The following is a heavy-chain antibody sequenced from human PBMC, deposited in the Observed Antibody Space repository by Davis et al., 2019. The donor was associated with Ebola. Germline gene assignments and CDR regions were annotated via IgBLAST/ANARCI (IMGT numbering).Heavy chain of an antibody. J-gene: IGHJ4*02. CDR3: AKSTYYDFWSGYLYYFDY. CDR2: ISGSGGST. D-gene: IGHD3-3*01. Sequence: PGGSLRLSCAASGFTFSSYAMSWVRQAPGKGLEWVSAISGSGGSTYYADSVKGRFTISRDNSKNTLYLQMNSLRAEDTAVYYCAKSTYYDFWSGYLYYFDYWGQGTLVTVSS. V-gene: IGHV3-23*01. CDR1: GFTFSSYA.